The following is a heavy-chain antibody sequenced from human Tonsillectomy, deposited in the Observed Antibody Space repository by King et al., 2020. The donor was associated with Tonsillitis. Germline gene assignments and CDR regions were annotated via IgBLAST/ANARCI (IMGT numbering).Heavy chain of an antibody. CDR1: GYTFTDYY. Sequence: QLVQSGAEVKKPGASVRVSCKASGYTFTDYYMHWVRQAPGQGLEWMGWINPNSGGTNFAQNFQGRVTMTRDTSISTAFMELIRLTSDDTAVYYCARAKRPYGGNSDDAFDIWGQGTMVTVSS. CDR2: INPNSGGT. V-gene: IGHV1-2*02. D-gene: IGHD4-23*01. CDR3: ARAKRPYGGNSDDAFDI. J-gene: IGHJ3*02.